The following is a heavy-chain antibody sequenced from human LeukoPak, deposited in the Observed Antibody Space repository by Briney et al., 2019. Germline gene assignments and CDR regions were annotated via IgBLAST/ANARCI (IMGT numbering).Heavy chain of an antibody. CDR2: IYSGGST. Sequence: GGSLRLSCAASGFTVSSNYMSWVRQAPGKGLEWVSVIYSGGSTYYADSVKGRSTISRDNSKSTLYLQMNSLRAEDTAVYYCARGSGYYYYYMDVWGKGTTVTISS. V-gene: IGHV3-53*01. J-gene: IGHJ6*03. CDR3: ARGSGYYYYYMDV. CDR1: GFTVSSNY.